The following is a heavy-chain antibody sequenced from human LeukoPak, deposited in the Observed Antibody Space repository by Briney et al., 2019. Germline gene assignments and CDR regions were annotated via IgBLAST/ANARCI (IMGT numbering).Heavy chain of an antibody. Sequence: SETLSLTCTVSGGSISSYYWSWIRQPPGKGLEWIGYIYYSGSTNYNPSLKSRVTISVDTSKNQFSLKLSSVTAADTAVYYCARARCSSTSCYPGDAFDIWGQGTMVTVSS. V-gene: IGHV4-59*01. CDR3: ARARCSSTSCYPGDAFDI. CDR2: IYYSGST. CDR1: GGSISSYY. J-gene: IGHJ3*02. D-gene: IGHD2-2*01.